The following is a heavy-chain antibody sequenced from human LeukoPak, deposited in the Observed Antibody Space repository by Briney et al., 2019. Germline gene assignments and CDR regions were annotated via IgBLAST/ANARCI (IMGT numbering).Heavy chain of an antibody. V-gene: IGHV4-34*01. J-gene: IGHJ3*02. CDR2: INHSGST. Sequence: SETLSLTCAVYGGSFSGYYWSWIRQPPGKGLEWIGEINHSGSTNYNPSLKSRVTISVDTSKNQFSLKLSSVTAADTAVYYCARDLRTPDSSGYADYRDDAFDIWGQGTMVTVSS. D-gene: IGHD3-22*01. CDR1: GGSFSGYY. CDR3: ARDLRTPDSSGYADYRDDAFDI.